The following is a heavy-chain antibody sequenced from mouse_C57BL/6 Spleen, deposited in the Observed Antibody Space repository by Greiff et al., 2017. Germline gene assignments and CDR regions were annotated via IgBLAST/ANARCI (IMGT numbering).Heavy chain of an antibody. Sequence: VQLVESGPELVKPGASVKISCKASGYAFSSSWMNWVKQRPGKGLEWIGRIYPGDGDTNYNGKFKGKATLTADKSSSTAYMQLSSLTSEDSAVYFCARNDDYGYYFDYWGQGTTLTVSS. CDR1: GYAFSSSW. CDR3: ARNDDYGYYFDY. D-gene: IGHD2-4*01. CDR2: IYPGDGDT. J-gene: IGHJ2*01. V-gene: IGHV1-82*01.